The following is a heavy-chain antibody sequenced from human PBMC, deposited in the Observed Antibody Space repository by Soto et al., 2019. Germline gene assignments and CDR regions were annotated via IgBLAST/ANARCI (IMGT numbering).Heavy chain of an antibody. CDR2: IYYSGST. CDR1: GGSISSGGYY. D-gene: IGHD2-21*02. Sequence: SETLSLTCTVSGGSISSGGYYWSWIRQHPGKGLEWIGYIYYSGSTYYNPSLKSRVTISVDTSKNQFSLKLSSVTAADTAVYYCVRTARQGAVAPHWFDRWGQGTLVTVSS. CDR3: VRTARQGAVAPHWFDR. V-gene: IGHV4-31*03. J-gene: IGHJ5*02.